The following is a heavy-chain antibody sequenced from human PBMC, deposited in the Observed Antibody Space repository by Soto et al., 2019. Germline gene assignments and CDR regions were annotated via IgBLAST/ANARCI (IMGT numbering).Heavy chain of an antibody. D-gene: IGHD2-15*01. CDR3: ARGIRYCSGGSCYYYGMDV. CDR2: IYYSGST. J-gene: IGHJ6*02. CDR1: GGSISSYY. Sequence: ETLSLTCTVSGGSISSYYWSWIRQPPGKGLEWIGYIYYSGSTNYNPSLKSRVTISVDTSKNQFSLKLSSVTAADTAVYYCARGIRYCSGGSCYYYGMDVWGQGTTVTVSS. V-gene: IGHV4-59*01.